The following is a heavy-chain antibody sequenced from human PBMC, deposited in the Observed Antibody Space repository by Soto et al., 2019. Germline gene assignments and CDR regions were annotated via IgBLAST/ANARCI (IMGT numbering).Heavy chain of an antibody. D-gene: IGHD3-10*01. CDR2: IYYSGST. V-gene: IGHV4-59*01. Sequence: PSETLSLTCTVSGGSISSYYWSWIRQPPGKGLEWIGYIYYSGSTNYNPSLKSRVTISVDTSKNQFSLKLSSVTAADTAVYYCARVEVAFGELLFGPNWFDPWGQGTLVTVSS. J-gene: IGHJ5*02. CDR3: ARVEVAFGELLFGPNWFDP. CDR1: GGSISSYY.